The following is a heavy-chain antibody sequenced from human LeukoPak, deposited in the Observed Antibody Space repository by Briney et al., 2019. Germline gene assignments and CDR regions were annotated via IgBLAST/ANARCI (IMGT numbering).Heavy chain of an antibody. V-gene: IGHV4-39*01. Sequence: SYSMNWVRQPPGKGLEWIGSIYYSGSTYYNPSLKSRVTISVDTSKNQFSLKLSSVTAADTAVYYCARHSAITMVRGVTYNWFDPWGQGTLVTVSS. CDR1: SYS. CDR2: IYYSGST. CDR3: ARHSAITMVRGVTYNWFDP. J-gene: IGHJ5*02. D-gene: IGHD3-10*01.